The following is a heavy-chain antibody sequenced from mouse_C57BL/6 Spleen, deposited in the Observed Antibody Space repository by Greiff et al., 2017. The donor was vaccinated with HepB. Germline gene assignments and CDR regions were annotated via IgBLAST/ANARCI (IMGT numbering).Heavy chain of an antibody. D-gene: IGHD1-1*01. V-gene: IGHV1-42*01. J-gene: IGHJ3*01. CDR2: INPSTGGT. Sequence: DVKLQESGPELVKPGASVKISCKASGYSFTGYYMNWVKQSPEKSLEWIGEINPSTGGTTYNQKFKAKATLTVDKSSSTAYMQLKSLTSEDSAVYYCARGAPSFITTVEGFAYWGQGTLVTVSA. CDR3: ARGAPSFITTVEGFAY. CDR1: GYSFTGYY.